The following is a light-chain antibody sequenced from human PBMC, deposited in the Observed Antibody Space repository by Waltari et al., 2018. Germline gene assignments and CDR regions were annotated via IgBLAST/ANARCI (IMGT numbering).Light chain of an antibody. J-gene: IGKJ2*01. Sequence: DNQMTQSPPSLSSSVGDRATITCRASHSVSPSLNWYQQKPGKAPKLLIYATSILQSGVPSRFSGSGSGTDFTLTISSLQPEDFATYYCQQSHSFPYTFGQGTKLDIK. CDR3: QQSHSFPYT. CDR2: ATS. CDR1: HSVSPS. V-gene: IGKV1-39*01.